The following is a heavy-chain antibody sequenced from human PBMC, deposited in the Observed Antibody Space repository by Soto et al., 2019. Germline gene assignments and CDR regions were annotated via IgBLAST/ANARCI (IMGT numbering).Heavy chain of an antibody. CDR1: GHTLTELS. D-gene: IGHD2-15*01. Sequence: ASVKVSCKVSGHTLTELSVHWVRQAPGKGLEWMGGFDPEDGEIVHAQKFQGRFTISRDNSKNTLYLQVNSLTPEDTAVYYCAKEDPPYSFGYGGFDIWGRGTMVTVSS. CDR2: FDPEDGEI. V-gene: IGHV1-24*01. CDR3: AKEDPPYSFGYGGFDI. J-gene: IGHJ3*02.